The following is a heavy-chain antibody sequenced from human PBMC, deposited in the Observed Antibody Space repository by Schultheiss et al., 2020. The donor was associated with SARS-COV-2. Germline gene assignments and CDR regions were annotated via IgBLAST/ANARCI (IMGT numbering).Heavy chain of an antibody. CDR2: IYYSGST. Sequence: SQTLSLTCTVSGGSISSYYWSWIRQPPGKGLEWIGYIYYSGSTYYNPSLKSRVTISADTSKNQFSLKLSSVTAADTAVYYCAKLTRYSSGCPDYWGQGTLVTVSS. CDR3: AKLTRYSSGCPDY. V-gene: IGHV4-59*08. CDR1: GGSISSYY. J-gene: IGHJ4*02. D-gene: IGHD6-19*01.